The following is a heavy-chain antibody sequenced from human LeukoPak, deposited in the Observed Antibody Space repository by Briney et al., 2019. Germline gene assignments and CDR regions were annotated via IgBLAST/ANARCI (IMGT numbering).Heavy chain of an antibody. Sequence: GASVKVSCKASGYTFSSHGITWVRQAPGQGLEWMGWLIANNGNTNYAQKLQSRVTVTTDTSTSIAYMELRSLRSDDTAVYYCAREGTAGRYYFDYWGQGTLVTVSS. CDR2: LIANNGNT. J-gene: IGHJ4*02. V-gene: IGHV1-18*01. CDR3: AREGTAGRYYFDY. D-gene: IGHD3-10*01. CDR1: GYTFSSHG.